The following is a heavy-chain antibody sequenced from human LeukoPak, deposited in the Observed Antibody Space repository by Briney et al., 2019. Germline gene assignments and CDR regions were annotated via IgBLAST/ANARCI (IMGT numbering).Heavy chain of an antibody. CDR3: AKDLRPGLYYYDSSGYFRDY. J-gene: IGHJ4*02. CDR2: IRYDGSNK. V-gene: IGHV3-30*02. CDR1: GFTFSSYG. D-gene: IGHD3-22*01. Sequence: PGGSLRLSCAASGFTFSSYGMHWVRQAPGKGLEWVAFIRYDGSNKYYADSVKGRFTISRDNSKNTLYLQMNSLRAEDTAVYYCAKDLRPGLYYYDSSGYFRDYWGQGTLVTVSS.